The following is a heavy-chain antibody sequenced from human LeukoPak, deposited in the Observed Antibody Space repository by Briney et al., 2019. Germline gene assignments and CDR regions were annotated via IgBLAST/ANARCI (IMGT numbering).Heavy chain of an antibody. D-gene: IGHD3-22*01. CDR2: INSDGSST. Sequence: GGSLRLSCAASGFTFSSYWMHWVRQAPGKGLVWVSRINSDGSSTSYADSVKGRFTISRDNAKNTLYLQMNSLRAEDTAVYYCAKDLSSDYYDSSGYLNYWGQGTVVTVSS. CDR1: GFTFSSYW. V-gene: IGHV3-74*01. J-gene: IGHJ4*02. CDR3: AKDLSSDYYDSSGYLNY.